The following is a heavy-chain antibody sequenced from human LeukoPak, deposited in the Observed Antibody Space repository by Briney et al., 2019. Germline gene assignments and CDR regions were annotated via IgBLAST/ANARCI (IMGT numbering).Heavy chain of an antibody. CDR2: IYSGGAT. Sequence: GGSLSLSCAASGFTVNRNYMIWVRQAPGKGLECVSVIYSGGATWYADSVKGRFTISRDTNTLYPQMNSLRAEDTAVYYCARKSDSLLVREGDCWGQGTLVTVSS. CDR3: ARKSDSLLVREGDC. CDR1: GFTVNRNY. V-gene: IGHV3-66*01. D-gene: IGHD3-10*01. J-gene: IGHJ4*02.